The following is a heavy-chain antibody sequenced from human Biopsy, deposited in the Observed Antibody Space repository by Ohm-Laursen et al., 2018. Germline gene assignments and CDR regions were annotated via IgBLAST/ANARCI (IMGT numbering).Heavy chain of an antibody. V-gene: IGHV2-70*11. CDR2: VDWGVSE. J-gene: IGHJ6*02. D-gene: IGHD3-3*01. CDR1: GFSLSAPGMC. Sequence: TQTLTLTSSFSGFSLSAPGMCVSWIRQAPGNALEWLARVDWGVSEDYSASLQTRLSLSKDTSSNQVVLTLTNVGPEDTATYHCARTPIAIFSAGLVYRHRRHLQGMDVWGQGIAVTVS. CDR3: ARTPIAIFSAGLVYRHRRHLQGMDV.